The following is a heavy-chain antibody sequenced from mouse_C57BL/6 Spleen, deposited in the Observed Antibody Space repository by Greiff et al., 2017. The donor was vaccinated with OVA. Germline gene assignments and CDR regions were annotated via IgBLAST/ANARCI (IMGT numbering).Heavy chain of an antibody. CDR3: AGNWDQYFDV. CDR1: GFSLTSYG. D-gene: IGHD4-1*01. Sequence: QVQLQQSGPGLVQPSQSLSITCTVSGFSLTSYGVHWVRQSPGKGLEWLGVLWSGGSTDYNAAFISRLSISKDNSKSQVFFKMNSLQADDTAIYYCAGNWDQYFDVWGTGTTVTVSS. V-gene: IGHV2-2*01. CDR2: LWSGGST. J-gene: IGHJ1*03.